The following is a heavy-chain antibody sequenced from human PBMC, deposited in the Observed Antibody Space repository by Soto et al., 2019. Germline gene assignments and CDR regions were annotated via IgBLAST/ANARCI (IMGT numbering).Heavy chain of an antibody. J-gene: IGHJ6*02. CDR3: AKGGLGVRWHMTIFPDYYGMDV. Sequence: EVQLLESGGGLVQPGGSLRLYCAASGFTFSSYAMSWVRQAPGKGLEWVSAISGRGGSTYYADSVKGRFTISRDNSKNTLYLQMNSLRAEDTAVYYCAKGGLGVRWHMTIFPDYYGMDVWGQGTTVTVSS. D-gene: IGHD3-3*01. CDR1: GFTFSSYA. V-gene: IGHV3-23*01. CDR2: ISGRGGST.